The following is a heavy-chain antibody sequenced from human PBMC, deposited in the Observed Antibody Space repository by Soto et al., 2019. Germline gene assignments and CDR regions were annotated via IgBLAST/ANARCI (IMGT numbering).Heavy chain of an antibody. CDR1: GYTFTSYA. J-gene: IGHJ2*01. CDR3: AQTLGLAVAGPGRFDL. Sequence: ASVKVSCKASGYTFTSYAMHWVRQAPGQRLEWMGWINAGNGNTKYSQKFQGRVTITRDTSASTAYMQLSSLRSDDTAVYYCAQTLGLAVAGPGRFDLWGRGTLVTVSS. D-gene: IGHD6-19*01. V-gene: IGHV1-3*01. CDR2: INAGNGNT.